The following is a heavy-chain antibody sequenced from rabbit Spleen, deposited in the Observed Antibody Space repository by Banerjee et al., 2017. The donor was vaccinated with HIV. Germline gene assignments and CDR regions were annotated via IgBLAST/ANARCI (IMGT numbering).Heavy chain of an antibody. CDR3: ANWLYNNVDGLDS. V-gene: IGHV1S47*01. Sequence: QEQLEESGGDLVKPGASLTLTCKASGFAISSSYWICWVRQAPGKGLEWNACIYTGDGSTYYASWVNGRFTISRSTSLNTVTLQMTSLTAADTATYFCANWLYNNVDGLDSWGPGTLVTVS. CDR2: IYTGDGST. D-gene: IGHD4-2*01. CDR1: GFAISSSYW. J-gene: IGHJ2*01.